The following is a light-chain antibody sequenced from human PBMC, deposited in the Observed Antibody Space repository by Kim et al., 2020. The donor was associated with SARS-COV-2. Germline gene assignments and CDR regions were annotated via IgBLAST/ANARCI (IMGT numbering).Light chain of an antibody. CDR1: QDIRTY. Sequence: ASVVDRVTITCQASQDIRTYLNWYQQKPGKAPKLLIYDASNLETGVPSRFSGSASGTDFTFTITSLQPEDIATYYCQQYDDLPITFGQGTRLEIK. V-gene: IGKV1-33*01. J-gene: IGKJ5*01. CDR3: QQYDDLPIT. CDR2: DAS.